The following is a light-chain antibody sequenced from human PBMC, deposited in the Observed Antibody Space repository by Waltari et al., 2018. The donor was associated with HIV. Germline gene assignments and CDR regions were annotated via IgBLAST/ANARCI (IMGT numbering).Light chain of an antibody. CDR1: NIDVGNYNL. Sequence: QSPLTQPASVSGNPGQSVTTTCTATNIDVGNYNLVSWYQQHPGKAPKLLIYDVSKRPSGVSSRFSGSKSGYWASLTISGLLTEDESYYYCLTYVSDSGTWKFGGGTYLTV. CDR2: DVS. CDR3: LTYVSDSGTWK. V-gene: IGLV2-23*02. J-gene: IGLJ3*02.